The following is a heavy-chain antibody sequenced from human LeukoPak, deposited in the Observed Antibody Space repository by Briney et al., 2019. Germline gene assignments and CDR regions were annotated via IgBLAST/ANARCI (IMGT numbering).Heavy chain of an antibody. D-gene: IGHD5-12*01. J-gene: IGHJ4*02. V-gene: IGHV5-51*01. Sequence: GESLKVSCKASGYSFTSYWIGWVRQMPGKGLEWMGIIYPYDSDTRYSPSFQGQVTISADKSISTAYLQWSNLKASDTAMYYCARHIGYSAWNPDYWGQGTLVTVSS. CDR3: ARHIGYSAWNPDY. CDR2: IYPYDSDT. CDR1: GYSFTSYW.